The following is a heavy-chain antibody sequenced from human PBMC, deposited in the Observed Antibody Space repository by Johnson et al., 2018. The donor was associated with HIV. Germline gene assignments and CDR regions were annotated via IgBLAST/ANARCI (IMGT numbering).Heavy chain of an antibody. V-gene: IGHV3-20*04. J-gene: IGHJ3*02. CDR2: INWNGGAT. Sequence: VQLVESGGGLVQPGGSLRLSCAASGFTFDDYGMSWVRQAPGKGLEWVSGINWNGGATGYADSVKGRCTISRDNDRNSLYLQMNNLRVEDTALYYCVRRDSGSLSFDIWGQGTMVSVSS. CDR1: GFTFDDYG. D-gene: IGHD1-26*01. CDR3: VRRDSGSLSFDI.